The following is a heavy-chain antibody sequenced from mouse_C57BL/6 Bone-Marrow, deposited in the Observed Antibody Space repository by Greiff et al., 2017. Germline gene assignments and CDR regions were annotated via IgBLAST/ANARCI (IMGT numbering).Heavy chain of an antibody. V-gene: IGHV1-81*01. J-gene: IGHJ4*01. CDR3: ARQRLRKGGYAMDY. Sequence: VQLQQSGAELARPGASVKLSCTASGYTFTSYGISWVKQRTGQGLEWIGEIYPRSGNTYYNEKFKGKATLTADKSSSKAYMELRSLTSEDSAVYFCARQRLRKGGYAMDYWGQGTSVTVSS. D-gene: IGHD1-1*01. CDR1: GYTFTSYG. CDR2: IYPRSGNT.